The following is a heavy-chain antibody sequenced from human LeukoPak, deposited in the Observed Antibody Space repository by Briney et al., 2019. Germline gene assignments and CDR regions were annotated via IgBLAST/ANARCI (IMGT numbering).Heavy chain of an antibody. CDR2: IRYDGNNK. CDR3: AKYYYGSGSQRYFDY. J-gene: IGHJ4*02. V-gene: IGHV3-30*02. CDR1: GFTFSNYG. Sequence: PGGSLRLSCAASGFTFSNYGIHWVRQAPGKGLEWVAFIRYDGNNKNYADFVKGRFTISRDNSKNTLYLQMNSLRAEDTAVYYCAKYYYGSGSQRYFDYWGQGTLVTVSS. D-gene: IGHD3-10*01.